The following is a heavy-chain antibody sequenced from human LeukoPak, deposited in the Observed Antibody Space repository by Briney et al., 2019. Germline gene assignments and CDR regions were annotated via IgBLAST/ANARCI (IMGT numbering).Heavy chain of an antibody. D-gene: IGHD5-24*01. V-gene: IGHV3-74*01. J-gene: IGHJ3*02. CDR2: INSDGRRT. CDR3: ARVVEMATAADAFDI. CDR1: GLTFSCYW. Sequence: PGECLRLACLAAGLTFSCYWMQWDRQAQGKGLGWVFCINSDGRRTTYADSGEGRFTISRDNAKNTLYLQMNSLRAEDTAVYYCARVVEMATAADAFDIWGQGTMVTVSS.